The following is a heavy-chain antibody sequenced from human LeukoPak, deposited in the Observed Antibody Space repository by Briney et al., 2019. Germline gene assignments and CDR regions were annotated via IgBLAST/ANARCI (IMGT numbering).Heavy chain of an antibody. D-gene: IGHD4-17*01. CDR1: GFTFSSYG. CDR2: ISGSGGST. Sequence: PGGSLRLSCAASGFTFSSYGMSWVRQAPGKGLEWVSAISGSGGSTYYADSVKGRFTISRDNSKNTLYLQMNSLRAEDTAVYYCASYSSSGDRNVRFDYWGQGTLVTVSS. V-gene: IGHV3-23*01. J-gene: IGHJ4*02. CDR3: ASYSSSGDRNVRFDY.